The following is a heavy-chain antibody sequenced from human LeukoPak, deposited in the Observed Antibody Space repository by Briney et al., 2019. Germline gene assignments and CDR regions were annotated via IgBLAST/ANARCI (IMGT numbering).Heavy chain of an antibody. V-gene: IGHV4-59*01. Sequence: SETLSLTCTVSGGSISSYYWSWIRQPPGKGLEWIGYIYYSGSTNYNPSLKSRVTVSVDTSKNQFSLKLSSVNAADTAVYYCARDPLDYSNNGHYFDYWGQGTLVTVSS. CDR1: GGSISSYY. D-gene: IGHD4-11*01. CDR2: IYYSGST. CDR3: ARDPLDYSNNGHYFDY. J-gene: IGHJ4*02.